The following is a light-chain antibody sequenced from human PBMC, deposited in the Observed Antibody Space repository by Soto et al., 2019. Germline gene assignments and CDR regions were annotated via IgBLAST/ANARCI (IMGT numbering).Light chain of an antibody. Sequence: DIQMTQSPSSLSASIGDRVTITCRASQTVNTYLHWYQQKPGKAPKLLIYSASNLESGVPSWFSGSGSGTDFTLTISSLQPEDFATYYCQQSYSIPWTFGQGTKVDIK. CDR3: QQSYSIPWT. CDR2: SAS. J-gene: IGKJ1*01. CDR1: QTVNTY. V-gene: IGKV1-39*01.